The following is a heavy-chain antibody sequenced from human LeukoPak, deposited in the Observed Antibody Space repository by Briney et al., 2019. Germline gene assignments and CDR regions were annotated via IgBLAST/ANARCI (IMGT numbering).Heavy chain of an antibody. CDR2: ISGDGGST. D-gene: IGHD6-13*01. J-gene: IGHJ4*02. V-gene: IGHV3-43*02. CDR3: ARDGIAAAEDY. Sequence: PGGSLRLSCAAYGFTFDDYAMHWVRQAPGKGLEWVSLISGDGGSTYYADSVKGRFTISRDNAKNSLYLQMNSLRAEDTALYYCARDGIAAAEDYWGQGTLVTVSS. CDR1: GFTFDDYA.